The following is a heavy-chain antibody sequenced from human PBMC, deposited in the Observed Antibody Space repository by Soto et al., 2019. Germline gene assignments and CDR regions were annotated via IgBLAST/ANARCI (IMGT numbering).Heavy chain of an antibody. CDR2: ISDSSGTK. D-gene: IGHD5-12*01. CDR1: GFIFSAYN. Sequence: GGSLRLSCEASGFIFSAYNMNWVRQAPGRGLEWISFISDSSGTKYYADSVKGRFIISRDNSKNTLYLQMNSLRAEDTAVYYCAKVGAYSGYDYSKPYYYYGMDVWGQGTTVTVS. J-gene: IGHJ6*02. V-gene: IGHV3-48*01. CDR3: AKVGAYSGYDYSKPYYYYGMDV.